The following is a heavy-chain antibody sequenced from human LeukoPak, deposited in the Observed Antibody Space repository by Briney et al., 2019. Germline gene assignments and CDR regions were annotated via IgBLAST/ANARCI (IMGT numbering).Heavy chain of an antibody. CDR2: MLFSGNT. V-gene: IGHV4-39*01. CDR3: ARRYCPSSSCHLIGAF. J-gene: IGHJ4*02. D-gene: IGHD2-2*01. CDR1: GVSIRIPYYY. Sequence: SETLSLTCAVSGVSIRIPYYYWGWFRRPPGQGLESIALMLFSGNTYYKPSLHSRFSMSVDSSKYQISLKVSSVSAADTPVYFCARRYCPSSSCHLIGAFWGQGTLVTVSS.